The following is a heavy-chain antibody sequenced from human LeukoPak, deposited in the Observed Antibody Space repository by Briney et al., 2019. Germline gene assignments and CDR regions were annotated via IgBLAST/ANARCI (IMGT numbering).Heavy chain of an antibody. J-gene: IGHJ4*02. D-gene: IGHD4-17*01. V-gene: IGHV3-33*08. CDR3: ERIGGDRQSIQY. CDR2: IWYDGTNK. CDR1: GFTFSTNS. Sequence: GGSLRLSCAASGFTFSTNSMNRIRQAPGKGLEWVAVIWYDGTNKYYADSVKGRFTISRDNSKNTLYLQMNSLRAEDTAVYYGERIGGDRQSIQYWGQGTLVTVSS.